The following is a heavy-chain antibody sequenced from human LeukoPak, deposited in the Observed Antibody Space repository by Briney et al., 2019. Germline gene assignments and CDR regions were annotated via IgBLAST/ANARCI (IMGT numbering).Heavy chain of an antibody. V-gene: IGHV3-23*01. Sequence: GGSLRLSCAASGFTFSSYAMSWVRQAPGKGLEWVSAISGSGGSTYYADSVKGRFTISRDNSKNTLYLQMNSLGAEDTAVYYCAKDRIAARSFRYYYYGMDVWGQGTTVTVSS. J-gene: IGHJ6*02. CDR3: AKDRIAARSFRYYYYGMDV. CDR2: ISGSGGST. CDR1: GFTFSSYA. D-gene: IGHD6-6*01.